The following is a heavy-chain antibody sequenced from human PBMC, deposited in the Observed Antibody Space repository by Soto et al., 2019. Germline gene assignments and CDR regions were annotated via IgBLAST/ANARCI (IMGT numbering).Heavy chain of an antibody. CDR1: GYTFTSYD. D-gene: IGHD2-15*01. CDR2: MNPNSGNT. V-gene: IGHV1-8*01. J-gene: IGHJ4*02. Sequence: QVQLVQSGAEVKKPGASVKVSCKASGYTFTSYDINWVRQATGQGLEWMGWMNPNSGNTGYAQKFQGRVTMTRNTSISRAYMEVSSLRSEDTAVYYCARGLGYCSGGSCNHFDYRGQGTLVTVSS. CDR3: ARGLGYCSGGSCNHFDY.